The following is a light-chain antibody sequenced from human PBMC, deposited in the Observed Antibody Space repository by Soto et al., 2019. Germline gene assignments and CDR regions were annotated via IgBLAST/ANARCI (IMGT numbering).Light chain of an antibody. CDR1: QSVSSY. J-gene: IGKJ4*01. CDR2: DAS. V-gene: IGKV3-11*01. CDR3: QQRSNWPPALT. Sequence: EIVLTQSPATLSSSPGERATISCRASQSVSSYLAWYQQKPGQATRLLIYDASNRATGIPARFSGSGSGTDFTLTISSLEPDDFAVYYCQQRSNWPPALTFGGGTKVEIK.